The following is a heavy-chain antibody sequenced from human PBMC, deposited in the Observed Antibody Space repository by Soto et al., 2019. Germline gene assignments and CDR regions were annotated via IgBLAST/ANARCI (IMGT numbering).Heavy chain of an antibody. V-gene: IGHV3-11*05. J-gene: IGHJ4*02. D-gene: IGHD2-15*01. CDR1: GFTFSDYY. CDR2: ISSSSSYT. Sequence: QVQLVESGGGLVKPGGSLRLSCAASGFTFSDYYMSWIRQAPGKGLEWVSYISSSSSYTNYADTVKGRFTISRDNAKNSGYLQMNSLSADDTAVYDYARSGFWGGNGFDHWGQGTLVTVSS. CDR3: ARSGFWGGNGFDH.